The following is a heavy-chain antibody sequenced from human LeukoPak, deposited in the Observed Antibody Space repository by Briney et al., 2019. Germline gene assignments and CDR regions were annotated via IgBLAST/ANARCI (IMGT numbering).Heavy chain of an antibody. V-gene: IGHV4-4*07. J-gene: IGHJ4*02. D-gene: IGHD3-22*01. CDR3: ARCDDSRGYQLDY. CDR1: GSSINSYY. CDR2: VNTGGNT. Sequence: PSETLSLICTVSGSSINSYYWSWIRQPAGKGLEWIGRVNTGGNTHYNPSLKSRVTMSVDTSRNQFSLKLNSVTAADTAVYYCARCDDSRGYQLDYWGQGTLVTVSS.